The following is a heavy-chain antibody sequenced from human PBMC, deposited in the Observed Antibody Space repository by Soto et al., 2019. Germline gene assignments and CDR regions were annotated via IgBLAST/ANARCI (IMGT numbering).Heavy chain of an antibody. CDR2: ISHDGDNK. V-gene: IGHV3-30*04. CDR1: GFTFSSHA. CDR3: ARDSSASDY. J-gene: IGHJ4*02. Sequence: LRLSCAASGFTFSSHAMHWVRQAPGKGLEWVAVISHDGDNKYYADSVKGRFTISRDNSKNTVYLQMNSLSADDTAVYFCARDSSASDYWGQGTMLTVYS. D-gene: IGHD3-22*01.